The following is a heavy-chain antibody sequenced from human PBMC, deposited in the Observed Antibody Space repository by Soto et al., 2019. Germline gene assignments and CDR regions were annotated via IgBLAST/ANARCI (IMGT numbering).Heavy chain of an antibody. D-gene: IGHD1-1*01. CDR3: ARVRQGCSANNCYFDP. CDR1: GGSVRAPDW. J-gene: IGHJ5*01. CDR2: VHISGHS. Sequence: PSETLSLTCTLSGGSVRAPDWWNWVRQSPDKGLEWIAEVHISGHSNYNPSLRSRVSVSIDSSKNQFYLNLNSVTAADTAIYYCARVRQGCSANNCYFDPWGQGTQVTVS. V-gene: IGHV4-4*02.